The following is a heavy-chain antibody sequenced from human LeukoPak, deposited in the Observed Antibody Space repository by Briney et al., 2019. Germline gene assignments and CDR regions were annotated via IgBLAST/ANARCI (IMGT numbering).Heavy chain of an antibody. CDR2: IHNSGTT. D-gene: IGHD3-10*01. CDR3: ARRYYYDVGSFLFDF. V-gene: IGHV4-34*01. J-gene: IGHJ4*02. Sequence: SETLSLTCAVSGGPFSGYFWSWIRQSSGKGLEWIGEIHNSGTTNYNPSLNSRVTISEDTSKNQFYLNLSSVTAADTAVYYCARRYYYDVGSFLFDFWGQGTLVTVSS. CDR1: GGPFSGYF.